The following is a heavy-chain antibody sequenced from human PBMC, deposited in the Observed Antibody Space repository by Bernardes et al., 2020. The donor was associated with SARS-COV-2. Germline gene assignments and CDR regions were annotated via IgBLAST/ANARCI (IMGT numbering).Heavy chain of an antibody. CDR2: IYHSGRT. Sequence: SDTLTLTCTVSGGSIPNSYWSWIRQPPGTGLEWIGYIYHSGRTHYNPSLKSRVTLSVDTSKNQLSLTLSSVTAADTAVYYCTRNIVVAGTVGYWGQGALVNVSS. J-gene: IGHJ4*02. V-gene: IGHV4-59*01. CDR1: GGSIPNSY. CDR3: TRNIVVAGTVGY. D-gene: IGHD6-19*01.